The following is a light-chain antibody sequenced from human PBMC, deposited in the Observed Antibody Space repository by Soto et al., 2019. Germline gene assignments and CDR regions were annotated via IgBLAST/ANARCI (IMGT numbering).Light chain of an antibody. CDR2: SAS. Sequence: DIQLTQSPSSLSSSVGYIVTITCRLSQGISSYLNWYRQKPGKVPKLLIYSASNLQSGVPSRFSGSGSGTDFTLTISSLQPEDVETYYGQRTYNAPLTFGGGTKVDI. CDR1: QGISSY. V-gene: IGKV1-27*01. CDR3: QRTYNAPLT. J-gene: IGKJ4*01.